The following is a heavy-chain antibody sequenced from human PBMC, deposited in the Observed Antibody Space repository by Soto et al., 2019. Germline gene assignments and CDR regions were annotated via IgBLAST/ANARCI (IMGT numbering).Heavy chain of an antibody. CDR2: ISGSGGST. CDR3: ARWNYGMDV. V-gene: IGHV3-23*01. J-gene: IGHJ6*02. Sequence: GGSLIFSCAASGFTFSSYAMSWVRQAPGKGLEWVSAISGSGGSTYYADSVKGRFTISRDNAKNSFYLQMNSLRAEDTAVYKCARWNYGMDVWGQGTTVTVSS. CDR1: GFTFSSYA.